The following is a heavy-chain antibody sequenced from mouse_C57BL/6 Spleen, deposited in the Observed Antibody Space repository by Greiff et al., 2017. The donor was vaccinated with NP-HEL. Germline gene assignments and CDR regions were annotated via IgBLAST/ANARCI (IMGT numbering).Heavy chain of an antibody. D-gene: IGHD2-3*01. J-gene: IGHJ2*01. Sequence: EVKLVESEGGLVQPGSSMKLSCTASGFTFSDYYMAWVRQVPEKGLEWVANINYDGSSTYYLDSLKSRFIISRDNAKNILYLQMSSLKSEDTATYYCARDGYYAYYFDYWGQGTTLTVSS. CDR3: ARDGYYAYYFDY. CDR2: INYDGSST. V-gene: IGHV5-16*01. CDR1: GFTFSDYY.